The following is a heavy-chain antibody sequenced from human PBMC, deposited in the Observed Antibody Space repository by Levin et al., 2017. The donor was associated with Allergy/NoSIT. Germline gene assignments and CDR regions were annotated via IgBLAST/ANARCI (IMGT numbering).Heavy chain of an antibody. CDR3: ARELTTVHLTDTNYYYYGMDV. J-gene: IGHJ6*02. V-gene: IGHV3-7*01. CDR1: GFTFSSYW. Sequence: GESLKISCAASGFTFSSYWMSWVRQAPGKGLEWVANIKQDGSEKYYVDSVKGRFTISRDNAKNSLYLQMNSLRAEDTAVYYCARELTTVHLTDTNYYYYGMDVWGQGTTVTVSS. D-gene: IGHD4-11*01. CDR2: IKQDGSEK.